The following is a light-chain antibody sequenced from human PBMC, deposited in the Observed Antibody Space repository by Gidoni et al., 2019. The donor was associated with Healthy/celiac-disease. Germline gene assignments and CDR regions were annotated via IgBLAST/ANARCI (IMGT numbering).Light chain of an antibody. CDR2: DAS. CDR1: QVISHY. V-gene: IGKV1-33*01. Sequence: DIPMTQYPSSLSASVGDRVTITCQASQVISHYLNWYQQKPGKAPKLLIYDASNLETGVPSRFSGSGSGTDFTFTISSLQPEDIATYYCQQYDNLPLTFGGGTKVEIK. CDR3: QQYDNLPLT. J-gene: IGKJ4*01.